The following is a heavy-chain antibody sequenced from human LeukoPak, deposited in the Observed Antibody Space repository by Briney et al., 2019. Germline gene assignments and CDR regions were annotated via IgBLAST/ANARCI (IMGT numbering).Heavy chain of an antibody. CDR3: ARDLRTPSDTNIAIDY. D-gene: IGHD4-23*01. J-gene: IGHJ4*02. CDR2: IKSYGSSA. Sequence: GGSLRLSCAASGFTFSSYWMPWVRQAPGKGLVWVSRIKSYGSSASYADYVKGRFTISRDNAKNTLYLQLSSLRAEDTAVYYCARDLRTPSDTNIAIDYWGQGTLVTVSS. V-gene: IGHV3-74*01. CDR1: GFTFSSYW.